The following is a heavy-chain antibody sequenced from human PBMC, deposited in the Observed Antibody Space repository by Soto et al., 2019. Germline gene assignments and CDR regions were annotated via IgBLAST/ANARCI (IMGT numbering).Heavy chain of an antibody. CDR3: SADREKEWNYYGMDV. J-gene: IGHJ6*02. CDR1: GFTFTSSA. CDR2: IVVGSGNT. V-gene: IGHV1-58*01. D-gene: IGHD2-8*01. Sequence: SVKVSCKASGFTFTSSAVQWVRQARGQRLEWIGWIVVGSGNTNYAQKFQERVTITRDMSTSTAYMELSSLRSEETAVYYCSADREKEWNYYGMDVWGQWTKVTVYS.